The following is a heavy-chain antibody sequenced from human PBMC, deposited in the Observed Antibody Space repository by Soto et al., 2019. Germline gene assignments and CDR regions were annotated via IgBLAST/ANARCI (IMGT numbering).Heavy chain of an antibody. V-gene: IGHV1-46*01. CDR3: ASYSTVVGFDY. Sequence: ASVKVSCKASGYTFTSYYMHWVRQAPGQGLEWMGIINPSNSTSYAQKFQGRVTMTRDTSTSTAYMELSSLRSEDTAVYYCASYSTVVGFDYWGQGTLVTVSS. D-gene: IGHD2-15*01. CDR1: GYTFTSYY. CDR2: INPSNST. J-gene: IGHJ4*02.